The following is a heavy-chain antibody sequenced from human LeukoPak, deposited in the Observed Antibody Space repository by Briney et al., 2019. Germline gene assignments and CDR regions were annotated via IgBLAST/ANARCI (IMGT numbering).Heavy chain of an antibody. V-gene: IGHV4-34*01. CDR1: GGSFSGYY. CDR3: ARRRYCSSTSCYLGYFQH. D-gene: IGHD2-2*01. Sequence: KPSETLSLTCAVYGGSFSGYYWSWIRQPPGKGLEWIGEINHSGSTNYNPSLKSRVTISVDTSKNQFSLKLSSVTAADTAVYYCARRRYCSSTSCYLGYFQHWGQGTLVTVSS. J-gene: IGHJ1*01. CDR2: INHSGST.